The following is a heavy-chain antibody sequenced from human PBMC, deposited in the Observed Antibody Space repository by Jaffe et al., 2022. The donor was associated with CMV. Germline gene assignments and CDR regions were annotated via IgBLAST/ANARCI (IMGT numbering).Heavy chain of an antibody. CDR3: ARGGRITMVRGVAEIDY. J-gene: IGHJ4*02. CDR2: IKQDGSEK. Sequence: EVQLVESGGGLVQPGGSLRLSCAASGFTFSSYWMSWVRQAPGKGLEWVANIKQDGSEKYYVDSVKGRFTISRDNAKNSLYLQMNSLRAEDTAVYYCARGGRITMVRGVAEIDYWGQGTLVTVSS. V-gene: IGHV3-7*03. CDR1: GFTFSSYW. D-gene: IGHD3-10*01.